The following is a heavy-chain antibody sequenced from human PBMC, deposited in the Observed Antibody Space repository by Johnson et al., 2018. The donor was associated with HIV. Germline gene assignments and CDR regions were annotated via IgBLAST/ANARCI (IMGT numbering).Heavy chain of an antibody. Sequence: VQLVESGGGVVQPGRSLRLSCAASGFTFGNYWMSWVRQAPGKGLEWVANINQDGSEKYYVDSVKGRFTISRDNAKNSLYLQMNSLRAEDTAVYYCARVMQADAFDIWGQGTMVTVSS. V-gene: IGHV3-7*02. J-gene: IGHJ3*02. CDR1: GFTFGNYW. CDR2: INQDGSEK. CDR3: ARVMQADAFDI. D-gene: IGHD2-8*01.